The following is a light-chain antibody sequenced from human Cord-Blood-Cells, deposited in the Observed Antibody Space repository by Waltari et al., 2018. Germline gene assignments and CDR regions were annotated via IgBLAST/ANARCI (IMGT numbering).Light chain of an antibody. J-gene: IGLJ1*01. CDR2: EVS. CDR1: SSDVGGYNY. V-gene: IGLV2-14*01. Sequence: QSALTQPASVSGSPGQSINISCTGTSSDVGGYNYVSWYQQHPGKAPKLMIYEVSNRPSWVSNRFSGSKSGNTASLTISGLQAEDEADYYCSSYTSSSTYVFGTGTKVTVL. CDR3: SSYTSSSTYV.